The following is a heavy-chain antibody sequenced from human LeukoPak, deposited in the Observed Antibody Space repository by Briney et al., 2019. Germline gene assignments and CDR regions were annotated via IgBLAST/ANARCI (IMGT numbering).Heavy chain of an antibody. D-gene: IGHD5-18*01. CDR2: IYYSGST. J-gene: IGHJ5*02. V-gene: IGHV4-59*12. CDR1: GGSISSYY. CDR3: ARGWDTAMVTTFDP. Sequence: PSETLSLTCTVSGGSISSYYWSWIRQPPGKGLEWIGYIYYSGSTNYNPSLKSRVTISVGTSKNQFSLKLSSVTAADTAVYYCARGWDTAMVTTFDPWGQGTLVTVSS.